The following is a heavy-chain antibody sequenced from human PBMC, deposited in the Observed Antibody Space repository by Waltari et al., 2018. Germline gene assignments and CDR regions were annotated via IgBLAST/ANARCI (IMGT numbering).Heavy chain of an antibody. D-gene: IGHD6-13*01. CDR1: GFTFSSYS. CDR2: ISRSSTYI. Sequence: EVQLVESGGGLVKSGGSQRLSCAASGFTFSSYSMNWVRQAPGKGLEGLSIISRSSTYIYYSDSVKGRFTISRDNAKNSVFLQMNSLRAEDTAMYYCARDLGRQQLEEGWGQGTLVTVSS. V-gene: IGHV3-21*01. CDR3: ARDLGRQQLEEG. J-gene: IGHJ4*02.